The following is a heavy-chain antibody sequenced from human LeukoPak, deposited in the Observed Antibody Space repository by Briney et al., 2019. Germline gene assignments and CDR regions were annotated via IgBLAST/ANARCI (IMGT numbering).Heavy chain of an antibody. J-gene: IGHJ6*02. D-gene: IGHD6-19*01. CDR2: ISYDGSNK. CDR3: AKGDSSAYYYGMDV. CDR1: GFTFSSYG. V-gene: IGHV3-30*18. Sequence: GRSLRLSCAASGFTFSSYGMHWVRQAPGKGLEWVAVISYDGSNKYYADPVKGRFTISRDNSKNTLYLQMNSLRAEDTAVYYCAKGDSSAYYYGMDVWGQGTTVTVSS.